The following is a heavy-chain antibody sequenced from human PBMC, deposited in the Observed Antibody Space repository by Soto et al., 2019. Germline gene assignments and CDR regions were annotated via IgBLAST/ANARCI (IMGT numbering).Heavy chain of an antibody. J-gene: IGHJ6*03. Sequence: SETLSLTCTVSGDSISRYYWSWIRQPPGKGLEWIGYIYYSGSANYNPSLKSRVTISVDTSKNQFSLRLSSVTAADTAVYYCARHSPTVTTAYYYYYYYMDVWGKGTTVTVSS. CDR2: IYYSGSA. D-gene: IGHD4-17*01. CDR3: ARHSPTVTTAYYYYYYYMDV. CDR1: GDSISRYY. V-gene: IGHV4-59*08.